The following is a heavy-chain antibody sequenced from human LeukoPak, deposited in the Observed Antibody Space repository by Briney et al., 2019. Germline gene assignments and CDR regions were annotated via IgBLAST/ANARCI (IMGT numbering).Heavy chain of an antibody. CDR2: IWHDGSNK. V-gene: IGHV3-33*06. J-gene: IGHJ6*03. CDR3: AKDGGAGTSYYFYYMDV. CDR1: GFTFSDYG. D-gene: IGHD3-16*01. Sequence: PGRSLRLSCAASGFTFSDYGMHWVRQAPGKGLEWVAVIWHDGSNKYYADSVQGRFTISRDSSKNTLYLQMNSLRAEDTAVYYCAKDGGAGTSYYFYYMDVWGKGTTVTVSS.